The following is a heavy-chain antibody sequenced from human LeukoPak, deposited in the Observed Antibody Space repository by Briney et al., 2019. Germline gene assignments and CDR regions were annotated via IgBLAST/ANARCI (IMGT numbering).Heavy chain of an antibody. V-gene: IGHV3-23*01. J-gene: IGHJ3*01. CDR1: GFTFSSYT. CDR2: ISGSGDST. CDR3: ARSRDSSGYYQDAFDV. Sequence: GGSLRLSCAASGFTFSSYTIHWVRQAPGKGLEWVSAISGSGDSTYYADSVRGRFTISRDNSKNTLYLQMNSLRAEDTAVYYCARSRDSSGYYQDAFDVWGQGTMVTVSS. D-gene: IGHD3-22*01.